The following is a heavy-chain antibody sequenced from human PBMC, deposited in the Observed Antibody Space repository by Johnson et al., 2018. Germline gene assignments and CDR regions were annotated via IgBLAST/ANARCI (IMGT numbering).Heavy chain of an antibody. D-gene: IGHD5-24*01. V-gene: IGHV3-30*18. CDR2: ISYDGSNK. CDR1: GFTFSSYG. J-gene: IGHJ3*02. CDR3: ANTHVGRATIGGVFDI. Sequence: QVQLVESGGGVVQPGRSLRLSCAASGFTFSSYGMHWVRQAPGKGLEWVAVISYDGSNKYYADSVKGRFTISRDNSKNTLSLQMNRLRAEDSAVYYCANTHVGRATIGGVFDIWGQGTMVTVSS.